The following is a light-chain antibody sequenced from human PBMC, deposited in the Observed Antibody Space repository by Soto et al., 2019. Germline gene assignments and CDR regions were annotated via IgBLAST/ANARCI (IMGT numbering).Light chain of an antibody. CDR2: EVS. CDR1: SSDVGGYNY. J-gene: IGLJ2*01. Sequence: QSALTQPASVSGSPGQSITISCTGTSSDVGGYNYVSWYQQHPGKAPKLMIYEVSNRPSGVSNRFSGSKSGNTASLTISGLQAEDEADAYCSSYTSSSTYVVFGGGTKLTVL. CDR3: SSYTSSSTYVV. V-gene: IGLV2-14*01.